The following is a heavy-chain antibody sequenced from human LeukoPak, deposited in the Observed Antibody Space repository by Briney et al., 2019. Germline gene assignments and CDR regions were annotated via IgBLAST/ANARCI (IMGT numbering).Heavy chain of an antibody. Sequence: GGSLRLSCAASGFTFSSYWMHWVRQAPGKGLVWVSRINSDGSSTSYADSVKGRFTISRDNAKNTLYLQMNSLRAEDTAVYYCARDFYHCTSGVCRDYWGQGTLVTVSS. J-gene: IGHJ4*02. D-gene: IGHD2-8*01. CDR1: GFTFSSYW. CDR3: ARDFYHCTSGVCRDY. CDR2: INSDGSST. V-gene: IGHV3-74*01.